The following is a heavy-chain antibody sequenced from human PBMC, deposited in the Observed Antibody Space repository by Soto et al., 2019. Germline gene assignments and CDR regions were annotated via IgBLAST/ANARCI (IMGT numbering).Heavy chain of an antibody. Sequence: SETLSLTCTVSGGSISSGDYYWSWIRQPPGKGLEWIGYIYYSGTTYYNPSLKSRVTISVDTSKNQLSLKLSSVTAADTAVYYCRGYCSSTSCYGPYYYYGMDVWGQGTTVTVSS. CDR1: GGSISSGDYY. D-gene: IGHD2-2*01. CDR2: IYYSGTT. J-gene: IGHJ6*02. V-gene: IGHV4-30-4*01. CDR3: RGYCSSTSCYGPYYYYGMDV.